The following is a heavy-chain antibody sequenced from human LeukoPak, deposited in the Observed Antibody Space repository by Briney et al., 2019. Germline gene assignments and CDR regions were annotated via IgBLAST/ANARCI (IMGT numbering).Heavy chain of an antibody. Sequence: ASVKVSCKASGYTFTGYYMHWVRQAPGQGLEWMGWINPNSGGTNYAQKFQGRVTMTRDTSISTAYMELSRLRSDDTAVYYCARDATSLGGDYYYYMDVWGKGTTVTISS. CDR2: INPNSGGT. CDR1: GYTFTGYY. J-gene: IGHJ6*03. CDR3: ARDATSLGGDYYYYMDV. D-gene: IGHD1-26*01. V-gene: IGHV1-2*02.